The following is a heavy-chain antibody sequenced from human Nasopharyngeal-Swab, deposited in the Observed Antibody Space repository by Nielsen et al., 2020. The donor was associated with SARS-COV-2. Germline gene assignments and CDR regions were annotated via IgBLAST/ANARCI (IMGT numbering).Heavy chain of an antibody. V-gene: IGHV3-33*01. J-gene: IGHJ4*02. CDR3: ASRYSSLRTFDY. CDR1: GFTFSSYG. CDR2: IWYDGSNK. D-gene: IGHD6-13*01. Sequence: GGSLRLSCAASGFTFSSYGMHWVRQAPGKGLEWVAVIWYDGSNKYYVDSVKGRFTISRDNSKNTLYLQMSSLRAEDTALYYCASRYSSLRTFDYWGQGTLVTVSS.